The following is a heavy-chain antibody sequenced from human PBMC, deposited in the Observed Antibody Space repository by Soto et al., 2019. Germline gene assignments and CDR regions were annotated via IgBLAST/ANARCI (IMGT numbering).Heavy chain of an antibody. CDR1: GGSISSYY. D-gene: IGHD3-3*01. CDR2: IYYSGYT. Sequence: QVQLQESGPGLVKPSETLSLTCTVSGGSISSYYWSWIRQPPGKGLEWIGYIYYSGYTNYNPSLKCRVTVSLDSXKNQFSLKLSSVTAADTAVYYCARVLFGRGNWFDPWGQGTLVTVSS. V-gene: IGHV4-59*01. CDR3: ARVLFGRGNWFDP. J-gene: IGHJ5*02.